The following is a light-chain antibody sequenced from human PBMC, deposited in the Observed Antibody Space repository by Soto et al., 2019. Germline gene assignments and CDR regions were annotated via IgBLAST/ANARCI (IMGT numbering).Light chain of an antibody. V-gene: IGLV2-14*01. Sequence: QSALTQPASVSGSPGQSITMSCTGSSSDIGTYNFVSWYQQHADKAPRLILYEVSNRPSGVSSRFSGSKSGNSASLTISGLQPEDEAHYFCSSYAATSSLVFGGGTKRTVL. CDR2: EVS. J-gene: IGLJ3*02. CDR1: SSDIGTYNF. CDR3: SSYAATSSLV.